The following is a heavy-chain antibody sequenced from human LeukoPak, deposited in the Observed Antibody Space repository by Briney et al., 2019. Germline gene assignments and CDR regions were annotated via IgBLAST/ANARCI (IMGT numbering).Heavy chain of an antibody. CDR2: IYTTGST. CDR1: GGSISSDY. J-gene: IGHJ6*03. V-gene: IGHV4-4*07. CDR3: ARDVKSRRRQWFGELSVYYDSYMDV. D-gene: IGHD3-10*01. Sequence: PSETLSLTCTVSGGSISSDYWSWIRQPAGKGLEWIGRIYTTGSTNYSPSLKSRVTMSVDTSKNQFSLKLSSVTAADTAVYYLARDVKSRRRQWFGELSVYYDSYMDVWGKGTTVTISS.